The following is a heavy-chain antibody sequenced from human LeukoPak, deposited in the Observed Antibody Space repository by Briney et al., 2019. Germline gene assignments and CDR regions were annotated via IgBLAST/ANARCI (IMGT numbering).Heavy chain of an antibody. Sequence: GGSLRLSCVAPRFTFSSYALSWGRQAPGKGLEWVSVISGSGGSTYYADSVKGRFTISGDNSKKTLYLQMNSLRAEDTAVYYCAKDLDCGSGSYHFVYCGQGTLVTVSS. V-gene: IGHV3-23*01. D-gene: IGHD3-10*01. CDR1: RFTFSSYA. CDR2: ISGSGGST. J-gene: IGHJ4*02. CDR3: AKDLDCGSGSYHFVY.